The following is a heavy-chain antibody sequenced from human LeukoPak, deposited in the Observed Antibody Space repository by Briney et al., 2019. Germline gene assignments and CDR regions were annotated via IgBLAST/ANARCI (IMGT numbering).Heavy chain of an antibody. CDR3: ARGFVIAVAGNFDY. V-gene: IGHV1-8*01. CDR2: MNPNSGNT. CDR1: GYTFTSYD. Sequence: GASVKVSCKASGYTFTSYDINWVRQATGQGLEWMGWMNPNSGNTGYAQKFQGRVTMTRNTSISTAYIELSSLRSEDTAVYYCARGFVIAVAGNFDYWGQGTLVTVSS. D-gene: IGHD6-19*01. J-gene: IGHJ4*02.